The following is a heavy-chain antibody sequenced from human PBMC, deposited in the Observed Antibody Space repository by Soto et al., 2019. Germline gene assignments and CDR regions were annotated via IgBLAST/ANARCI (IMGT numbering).Heavy chain of an antibody. CDR1: GFTFSSYA. Sequence: PGGSLRLSCAASGFTFSSYAMHWVRQAPGKGLEWVAVISYDGSNKYYADSVRGRFTISRDNSKNTLYLQMNSLRAEDTAVYYCARAHSGSYPGYYYYYGMDVWGQGTTVTVSS. V-gene: IGHV3-30-3*01. J-gene: IGHJ6*02. CDR3: ARAHSGSYPGYYYYYGMDV. CDR2: ISYDGSNK. D-gene: IGHD1-26*01.